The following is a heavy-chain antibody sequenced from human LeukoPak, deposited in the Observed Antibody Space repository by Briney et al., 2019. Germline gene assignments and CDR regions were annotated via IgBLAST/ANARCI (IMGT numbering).Heavy chain of an antibody. D-gene: IGHD3-22*01. J-gene: IGHJ4*02. CDR2: IYSGGST. Sequence: GGSLRLSCAASGFTVSSNYMSWVRQAPGKGLEWVSFIYSGGSTYYADSVKGRFTISRHNSKNTLYLQMNSLRAEDTAVYYCARGLLAYYDSSGLGYHFDYWGQGTLVTVSS. V-gene: IGHV3-53*04. CDR1: GFTVSSNY. CDR3: ARGLLAYYDSSGLGYHFDY.